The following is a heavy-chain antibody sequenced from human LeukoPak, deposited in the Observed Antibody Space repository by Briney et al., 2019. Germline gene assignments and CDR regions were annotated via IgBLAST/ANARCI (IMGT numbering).Heavy chain of an antibody. CDR2: IYPGDSDT. V-gene: IGHV5-51*01. D-gene: IGHD6-13*01. Sequence: GESLKISCKASGYSFTTYWIGWVRQMPGKGLEWMGIIYPGDSDTIYSPSFRGQVTISADKSITTAFLQWSSLKASDSAIYYCARTLKGSSWYNGYDAFEIWGQGTMVTVSS. J-gene: IGHJ3*02. CDR1: GYSFTTYW. CDR3: ARTLKGSSWYNGYDAFEI.